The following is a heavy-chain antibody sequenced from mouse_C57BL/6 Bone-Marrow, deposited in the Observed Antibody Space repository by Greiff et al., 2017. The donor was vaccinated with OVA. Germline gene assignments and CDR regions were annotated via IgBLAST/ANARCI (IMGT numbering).Heavy chain of an antibody. CDR2: IDPENGDT. CDR1: GFNIKDDY. J-gene: IGHJ4*01. D-gene: IGHD1-1*01. CDR3: TLYGSSLYAMDY. Sequence: EVQLQQSGAELVRPGASVKLSCTASGFNIKDDYMHWVKQRPEQGLEWIGWIDPENGDTEYASKFQGKATITADTSSNTAYLQLSSLTSEDTAVYYCTLYGSSLYAMDYWGQGTSVTVSS. V-gene: IGHV14-4*01.